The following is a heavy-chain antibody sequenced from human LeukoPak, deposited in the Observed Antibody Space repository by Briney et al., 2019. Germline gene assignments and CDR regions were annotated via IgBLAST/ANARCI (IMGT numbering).Heavy chain of an antibody. J-gene: IGHJ4*02. CDR3: AKGNSARSGSYYGDY. Sequence: GGSLRLSCAASGFTFDSYAMSWVRQAPGRGLEWVSSISGSGSGTYYADSVKGRFTISRDNSKNTLYPQMDSLRIEDTAEYYCAKGNSARSGSYYGDYWGQGTLVTVSS. V-gene: IGHV3-23*01. CDR1: GFTFDSYA. D-gene: IGHD1-26*01. CDR2: ISGSGSGT.